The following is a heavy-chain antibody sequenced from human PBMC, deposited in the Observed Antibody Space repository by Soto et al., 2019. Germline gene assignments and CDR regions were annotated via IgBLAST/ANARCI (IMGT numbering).Heavy chain of an antibody. J-gene: IGHJ4*02. CDR1: GFTFSSYA. D-gene: IGHD3-9*01. CDR3: AKQGPYYDILTPENFFDY. CDR2: ISGSGGST. Sequence: GGSLSLSCAASGFTFSSYAMSWVRQAPGKGLEWVSAISGSGGSTYYADSVKGRFTISRDNSKNTLYLQMNSLRAEDTAVYYCAKQGPYYDILTPENFFDYWGQGTLVTVSS. V-gene: IGHV3-23*01.